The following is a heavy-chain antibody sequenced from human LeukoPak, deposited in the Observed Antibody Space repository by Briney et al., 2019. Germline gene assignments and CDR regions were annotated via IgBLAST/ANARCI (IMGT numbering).Heavy chain of an antibody. D-gene: IGHD1-26*01. J-gene: IGHJ4*02. CDR2: ISYDGSNK. V-gene: IGHV3-30*18. Sequence: PGGSLRLSCAASGFTFSNYGIHGVRQAPGKGLEWVAVISYDGSNKYYADSVKGRFTISRDNSKNTLYLQMNSLRAEDTAVYYCANDRYSGSYYPGDYWGQGTLVTVSS. CDR3: ANDRYSGSYYPGDY. CDR1: GFTFSNYG.